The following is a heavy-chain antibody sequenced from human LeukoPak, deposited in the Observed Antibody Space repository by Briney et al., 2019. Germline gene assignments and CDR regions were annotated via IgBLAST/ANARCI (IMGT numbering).Heavy chain of an antibody. Sequence: ASVKVSCKASGGTFSRYAISWVRQAPGQGLEWRGRIIPILGIANYAQKFQGRVTITADKSTSTAYVELSSLRSEDTAVYYCARIAAAGISPYFDDWGQGTLVTVSS. CDR2: IIPILGIA. D-gene: IGHD6-13*01. CDR3: ARIAAAGISPYFDD. CDR1: GGTFSRYA. V-gene: IGHV1-69*04. J-gene: IGHJ4*02.